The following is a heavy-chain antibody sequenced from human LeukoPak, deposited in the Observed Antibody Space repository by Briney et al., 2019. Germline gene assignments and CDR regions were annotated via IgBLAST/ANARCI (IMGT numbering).Heavy chain of an antibody. CDR1: GFTFSSYS. CDR2: ISSSSSTI. CDR3: AREDYALPDY. Sequence: GGSLRLSCAASGFTFSSYSMNWVRQAPGKGLEWVSYISSSSSTIYYADSVKGRFTISRDNAKNSLYLQMNSLRAEDTAVYYRAREDYALPDYWGQGTLVTVSS. J-gene: IGHJ4*02. V-gene: IGHV3-48*04. D-gene: IGHD3-16*01.